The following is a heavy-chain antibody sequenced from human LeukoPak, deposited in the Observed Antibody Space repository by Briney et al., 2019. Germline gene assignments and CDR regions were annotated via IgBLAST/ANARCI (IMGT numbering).Heavy chain of an antibody. CDR1: GFTFSSYA. CDR2: INANSGTT. J-gene: IGHJ5*01. D-gene: IGHD6-19*01. Sequence: GGSLRLSCAASGFTFSSYAMSWLRQPPGKGLEWVSTINANSGTTSYAASVRGRFTISRDNSKNTLYLQVNTLRADDTATYYCAKPVSGGLAVTADWFHPWGQGTLVVVSS. V-gene: IGHV3-23*01. CDR3: AKPVSGGLAVTADWFHP.